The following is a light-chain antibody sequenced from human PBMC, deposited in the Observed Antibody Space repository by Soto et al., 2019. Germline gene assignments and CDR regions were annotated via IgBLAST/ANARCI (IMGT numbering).Light chain of an antibody. CDR3: QQYGSSPRT. Sequence: IGLTQTAGTGALSREERATLSCRASQSVSSSYLAWYQQKPGQAPRLLIYGASSRATGIPDRFSGSGSGTDFTLTISSLEPEDFAVYYCQQYGSSPRTFGQGTKVDIK. V-gene: IGKV3-20*01. J-gene: IGKJ1*01. CDR1: QSVSSSY. CDR2: GAS.